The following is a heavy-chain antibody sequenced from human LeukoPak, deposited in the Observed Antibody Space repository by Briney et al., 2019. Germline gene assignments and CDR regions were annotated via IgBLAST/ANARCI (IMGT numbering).Heavy chain of an antibody. Sequence: SETLSLTCAVSGGSVSSGSYYWSWIRQPPGKGLEWIGYIYYSGSTSYNPSLKSRVTISVDTSKNRFSLKLNSVTAADTPVYYCARHYGPWGQGTLVTVSS. D-gene: IGHD3-16*01. CDR1: GGSVSSGSYY. J-gene: IGHJ5*02. CDR2: IYYSGST. CDR3: ARHYGP. V-gene: IGHV4-61*03.